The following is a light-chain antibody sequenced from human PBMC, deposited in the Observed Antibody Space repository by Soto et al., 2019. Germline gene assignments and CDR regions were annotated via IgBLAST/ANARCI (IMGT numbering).Light chain of an antibody. J-gene: IGKJ4*01. V-gene: IGKV1-33*01. CDR3: QQFDSLPLT. CDR2: DVS. CDR1: QDISTH. Sequence: DIQMTQSPSSLSASVGDRVTITCQASQDISTHLTWFQQKPGKAPKLLIYDVSILETGVPSRFSGSGSGTHFTVSISSLQPEDIARYYCQQFDSLPLTFGGGTRVEIK.